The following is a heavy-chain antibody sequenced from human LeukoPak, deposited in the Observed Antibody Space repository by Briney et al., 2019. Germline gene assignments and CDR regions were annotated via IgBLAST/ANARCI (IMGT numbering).Heavy chain of an antibody. V-gene: IGHV3-33*01. CDR3: ARDVTISGNNWFDP. Sequence: GRSLRLSCAASGFTFSSYGIHWVRQAPGKGLEWVAFISYDGSDKSYADSVMGRFTISRDNSKNMLYLQMSSLRAEDTAVFYCARDVTISGNNWFDPWDQGTLVTVSS. D-gene: IGHD5-24*01. CDR2: ISYDGSDK. CDR1: GFTFSSYG. J-gene: IGHJ5*02.